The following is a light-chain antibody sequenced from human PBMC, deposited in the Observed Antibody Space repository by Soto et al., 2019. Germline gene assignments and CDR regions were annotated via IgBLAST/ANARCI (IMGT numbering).Light chain of an antibody. V-gene: IGLV1-40*01. CDR3: QSYDSSLSGFV. Sequence: QSVLTQPPSVSGAPGQRVTISCTGSRSNIGAGYDAHWYQHLPGTAPKLLIFGNSNRPSGVPDRFSGSKSGTSASLAITGLQAEDEADYYCQSYDSSLSGFVFGTGTKVTVL. CDR2: GNS. CDR1: RSNIGAGYD. J-gene: IGLJ1*01.